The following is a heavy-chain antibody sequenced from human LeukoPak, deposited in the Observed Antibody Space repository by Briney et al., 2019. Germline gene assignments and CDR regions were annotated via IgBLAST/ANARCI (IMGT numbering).Heavy chain of an antibody. D-gene: IGHD1-26*01. J-gene: IGHJ4*02. CDR3: ARVKVQAVEPVYFDY. Sequence: GGSLRLSCAASGFTLSSYWMSWVRQAPGKGLEWVANIKQDGSEKYYVDSVKGRFTISRDNAKNSLYLQMNSLGAEDTAVYYCARVKVQAVEPVYFDYWGQGTLVTVSS. V-gene: IGHV3-7*01. CDR2: IKQDGSEK. CDR1: GFTLSSYW.